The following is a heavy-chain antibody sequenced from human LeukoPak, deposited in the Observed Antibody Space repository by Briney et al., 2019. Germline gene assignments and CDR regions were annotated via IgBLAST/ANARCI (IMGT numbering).Heavy chain of an antibody. CDR1: GGSISSGSYY. J-gene: IGHJ4*02. D-gene: IGHD4-17*01. Sequence: TCTVSGGSISSGSYYWSWIRQPAGKGVEWIGRIYTSGSTNENPSLKRRVTISVEKYKNQFSLKLSSVTAADTAVYYCASVGDYVSYWGQGTLVTVSS. CDR2: IYTSGST. V-gene: IGHV4-61*02. CDR3: ASVGDYVSY.